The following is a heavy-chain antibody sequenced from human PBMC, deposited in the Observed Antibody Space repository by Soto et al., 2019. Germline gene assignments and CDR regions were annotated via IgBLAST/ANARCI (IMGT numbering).Heavy chain of an antibody. CDR2: ISAYNHYT. V-gene: IGHV1-18*01. CDR3: ARVGPSREVPYPFEY. J-gene: IGHJ4*02. CDR1: GYTFSTYG. D-gene: IGHD1-26*01. Sequence: QVDLVQSGPEVRKPGASVNVSCKASGYTFSTYGISWVRQAPGQGLEWMGWISAYNHYTNYAQKFQGRVTRTTDTSTNTPSMELRSLRSGDTAMYFCARVGPSREVPYPFEYWGQGTLVTVSS.